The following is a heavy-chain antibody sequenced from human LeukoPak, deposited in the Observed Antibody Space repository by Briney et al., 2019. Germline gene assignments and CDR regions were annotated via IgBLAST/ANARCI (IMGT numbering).Heavy chain of an antibody. J-gene: IGHJ4*02. D-gene: IGHD3-10*01. CDR2: ISGSGGST. CDR1: GFTFSSYA. Sequence: GGSLGLSCAASGFTFSSYAMSWVRQAPGKGLEWVSAISGSGGSTYYADSVKGRFTISRDNSKNTLYLQMNSLRAEDTAVYYCAKVAHYYGSGSYYEYYFDYWGQGTLVTVSS. V-gene: IGHV3-23*01. CDR3: AKVAHYYGSGSYYEYYFDY.